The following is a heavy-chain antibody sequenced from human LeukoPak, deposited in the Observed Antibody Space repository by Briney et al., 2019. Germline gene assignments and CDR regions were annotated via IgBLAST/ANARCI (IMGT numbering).Heavy chain of an antibody. CDR2: INHSGST. D-gene: IGHD3-10*02. CDR1: GGSFSGYY. V-gene: IGHV4-34*01. Sequence: SETLSLTCAVYGGSFSGYYWSWIRQPPGKGLEWIGEINHSGSTNYNPSLKSRVTISVDTSKNQFSLKLSSLTAADTAVYYCARGYYYVPFDYWGQGTLVTVSS. J-gene: IGHJ4*02. CDR3: ARGYYYVPFDY.